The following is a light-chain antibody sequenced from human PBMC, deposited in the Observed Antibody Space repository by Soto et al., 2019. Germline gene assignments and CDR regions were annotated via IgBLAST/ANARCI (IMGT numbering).Light chain of an antibody. CDR2: GAS. V-gene: IGKV3-20*01. Sequence: EIVLTQFPGALSLSPGERVTLSCRASQTVSNTYLAWYQQKSGQAPKFLLYGASNRATGIPDRFSGSGSGTDFTLTISRLEPEELAVYYCQQYGALPPTFGGGTKVEIK. CDR3: QQYGALPPT. J-gene: IGKJ4*01. CDR1: QTVSNTY.